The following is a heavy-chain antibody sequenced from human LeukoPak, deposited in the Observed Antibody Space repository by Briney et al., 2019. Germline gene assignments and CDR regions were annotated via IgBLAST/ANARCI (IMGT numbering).Heavy chain of an antibody. V-gene: IGHV3-23*01. CDR3: AKGGNGWYSYYYYYMDV. D-gene: IGHD6-19*01. J-gene: IGHJ6*03. CDR1: GYTFSSYA. CDR2: ISGSGGST. Sequence: GGSLRLSCAASGYTFSSYAMSWVRQAPGKGLEWVSAISGSGGSTYYADSVKGRSTISRDNSKNTLYLQMNSLRAEDTAVYYCAKGGNGWYSYYYYYMDVWGKGTTVTVSS.